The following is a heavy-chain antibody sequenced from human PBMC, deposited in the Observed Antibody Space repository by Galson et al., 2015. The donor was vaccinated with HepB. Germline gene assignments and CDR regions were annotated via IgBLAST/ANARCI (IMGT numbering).Heavy chain of an antibody. V-gene: IGHV4-34*01. J-gene: IGHJ6*02. CDR3: MSQRVSWIRLWTQEMGV. CDR2: VSESGRT. Sequence: KGLEWIGEVSESGRTYYSPSLGSRLSISLDMSKNEFSMTLTSLTAADTAVYFCMSQRVSWIRLWTQEMGVWGQGTTVLVSS. D-gene: IGHD3/OR15-3a*01.